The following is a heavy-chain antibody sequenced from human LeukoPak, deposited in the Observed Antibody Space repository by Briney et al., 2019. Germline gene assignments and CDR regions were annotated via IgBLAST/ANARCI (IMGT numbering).Heavy chain of an antibody. D-gene: IGHD6-19*01. V-gene: IGHV3-74*03. J-gene: IGHJ4*02. CDR2: ISSDGSNI. CDR1: EFTFSNYW. Sequence: GGSLRLSCAASEFTFSNYWMHWVRHAPGMGLVWVSRISSDGSNIMYADSVKGRFTISRDNAKNTLYFQMNSLRAEDTAVYYCARDQTVAGPTTFDYWGQGTLVTVSS. CDR3: ARDQTVAGPTTFDY.